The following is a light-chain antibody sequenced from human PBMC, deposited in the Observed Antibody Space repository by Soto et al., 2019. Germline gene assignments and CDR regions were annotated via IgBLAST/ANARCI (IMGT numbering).Light chain of an antibody. J-gene: IGKJ1*01. CDR1: QTVGRNY. CDR3: QQYDRSPQT. V-gene: IGKV3-20*01. Sequence: EIVLTQSPGTLSLSPGESATLSCRASQTVGRNYLAWYQHKPGQAPRLLIYGVFSRATGIPDRFSGSGSGADFNLTISRLEPADFAVYFCQQYDRSPQTFGQGTKVEIK. CDR2: GVF.